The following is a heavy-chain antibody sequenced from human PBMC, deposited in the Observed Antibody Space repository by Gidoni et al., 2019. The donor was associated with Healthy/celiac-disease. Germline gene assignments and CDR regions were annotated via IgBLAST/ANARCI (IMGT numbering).Heavy chain of an antibody. CDR1: GRSNSSYY. CDR2: IYYSGST. V-gene: IGHV4-59*01. D-gene: IGHD3-22*01. Sequence: VQLQESGPALVKPSETLSLTCTVSGRSNSSYYWSWIRQPPGKGLEWIGYIYYSGSTNYNPSLKSRVTISVDTSKNQFSLKLSSVTAADTAVYYCARAVGSGYIYYFDYWGQGTLVTVSS. CDR3: ARAVGSGYIYYFDY. J-gene: IGHJ4*02.